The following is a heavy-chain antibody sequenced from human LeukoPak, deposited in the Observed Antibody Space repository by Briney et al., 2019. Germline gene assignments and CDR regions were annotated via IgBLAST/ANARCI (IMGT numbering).Heavy chain of an antibody. D-gene: IGHD1-7*01. V-gene: IGHV3-48*03. J-gene: IGHJ6*03. CDR1: GFTFSSYE. Sequence: GGSLRLSCAASGFTFSSYEMNWVRQAPGKGLEWVSYISSSGSTIYYADSVKGRLTISRDNSKNTLYLQMNSLRADDTAVYYCAKRRGLELTYYYHMDVWGKGTTVTVSS. CDR3: AKRRGLELTYYYHMDV. CDR2: ISSSGSTI.